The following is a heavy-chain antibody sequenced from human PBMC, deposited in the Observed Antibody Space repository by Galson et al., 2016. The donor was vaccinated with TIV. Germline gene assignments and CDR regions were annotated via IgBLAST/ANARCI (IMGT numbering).Heavy chain of an antibody. CDR2: ISGSGLST. Sequence: SLRLSCAVSGFTFSSYGMRWVRQAPGKGLDWVSDISGSGLSTYYADSVKGRFTISRDNSKNTLYLQMNSLTVEDTAVYYCAKDFVRAAHVPEAGINDYWGQGTLVTVSS. CDR3: AKDFVRAAHVPEAGINDY. J-gene: IGHJ4*02. V-gene: IGHV3-23*01. D-gene: IGHD6-19*01. CDR1: GFTFSSYG.